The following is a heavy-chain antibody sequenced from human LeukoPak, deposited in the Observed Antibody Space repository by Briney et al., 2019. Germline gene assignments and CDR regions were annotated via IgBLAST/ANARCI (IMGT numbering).Heavy chain of an antibody. J-gene: IGHJ4*02. D-gene: IGHD4-17*01. V-gene: IGHV3-30*04. CDR2: ISYDGSNK. CDR3: ARADGDPLVFFDY. CDR1: GFTFSSYA. Sequence: GGSLRLSCAASGFTFSSYAMHGVRQAPGKGLEWVAVISYDGSNKYYADSVKGRFTISRDNSKNTLYLQMNSLRAEDTAVYYCARADGDPLVFFDYWGQGTLVTVSS.